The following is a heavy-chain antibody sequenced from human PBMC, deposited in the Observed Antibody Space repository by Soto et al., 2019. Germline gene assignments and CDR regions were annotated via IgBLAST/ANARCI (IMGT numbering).Heavy chain of an antibody. V-gene: IGHV4-4*02. D-gene: IGHD3-10*01. CDR3: ARLVYDTRLNYMYFDF. CDR1: GVSISSGHW. J-gene: IGHJ4*02. CDR2: IFHDGTA. Sequence: SETLSLTCAVSGVSISSGHWWTWVRQTPQRRLESIGEIFHDGTANYYPSFERRVAISVDTSKNQFSLKLTSVTAADTAIYFCARLVYDTRLNYMYFDFWGQGALVTVSS.